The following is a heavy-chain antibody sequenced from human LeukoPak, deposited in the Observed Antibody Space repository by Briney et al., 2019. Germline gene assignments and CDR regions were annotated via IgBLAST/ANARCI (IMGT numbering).Heavy chain of an antibody. V-gene: IGHV3-30*18. CDR2: ISYDGSNK. D-gene: IGHD3-10*01. J-gene: IGHJ6*04. CDR1: GFTFSSYG. CDR3: AKDLRELLGSYYYGMDV. Sequence: PGRSLRLSCAAPGFTFSSYGMHWVRQAPGKGLEWVAVISYDGSNKYYADSVKGRFTISRDNSKNTLYLQMNSLRAEDTAVYYCAKDLRELLGSYYYGMDVWGKGTTVTVSS.